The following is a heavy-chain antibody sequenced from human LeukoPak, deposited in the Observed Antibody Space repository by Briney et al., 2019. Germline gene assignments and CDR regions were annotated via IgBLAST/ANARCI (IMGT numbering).Heavy chain of an antibody. Sequence: RTGGSLRLSCAASGFTFSSYGMSWVRQAPGKGLECVSSISGSGGSTNHADSVKGRFTISRDNSKNTLYLQMNSLRAEDTAVYYCARVWTAYSDDYFDYWAREPWSPSPQ. CDR2: ISGSGGST. V-gene: IGHV3-23*01. J-gene: IGHJ4*02. CDR1: GFTFSSYG. CDR3: ARVWTAYSDDYFDY. D-gene: IGHD3/OR15-3a*01.